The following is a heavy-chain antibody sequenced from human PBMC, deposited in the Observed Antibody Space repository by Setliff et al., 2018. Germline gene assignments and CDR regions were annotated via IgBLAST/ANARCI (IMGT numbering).Heavy chain of an antibody. CDR1: GGSISGSHYS. CDR3: ARERQGGFLEWSPFDS. CDR2: TYYNGTA. J-gene: IGHJ4*02. V-gene: IGHV4-39*07. D-gene: IGHD3-3*01. Sequence: SETLSLTCSVSGGSISGSHYSWVWMRQPPGKRLEWIGSTYYNGTAYYNPSLQSRVAISVDKSNNQFSLNLKSMTAADTALYFCARERQGGFLEWSPFDSWGQGILVTVSS.